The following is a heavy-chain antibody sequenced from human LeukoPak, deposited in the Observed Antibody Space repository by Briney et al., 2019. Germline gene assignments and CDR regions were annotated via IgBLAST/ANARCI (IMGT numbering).Heavy chain of an antibody. CDR1: GLTFSNFH. V-gene: IGHV3-30*03. CDR2: VTYGGSVK. CDR3: ARVRDQRVYYFDS. J-gene: IGHJ4*02. D-gene: IGHD2-8*01. Sequence: GRSLRLSCAASGLTFSNFHMHWVRQAPGKGLEWVALVTYGGSVKYYGDPVKGRFTVPRDNSKSMLYLEMNSLRPDDTAVYYCARVRDQRVYYFDSWGQGTLVTVSS.